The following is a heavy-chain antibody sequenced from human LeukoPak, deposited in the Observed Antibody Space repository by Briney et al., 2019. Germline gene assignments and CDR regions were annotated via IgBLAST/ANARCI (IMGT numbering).Heavy chain of an antibody. J-gene: IGHJ4*02. Sequence: GGSLRLSCTASGFTFGDYAMSWVRQAPGKGLEWVSYISSSGRATYYADSVKGRFTISRDNAKNSLYLQMNSLRAEDTAVYYCARDLRLLAVAAPFDYWGQGTLVTVSS. D-gene: IGHD6-19*01. CDR2: ISSSGRAT. CDR1: GFTFGDYA. CDR3: ARDLRLLAVAAPFDY. V-gene: IGHV3-48*03.